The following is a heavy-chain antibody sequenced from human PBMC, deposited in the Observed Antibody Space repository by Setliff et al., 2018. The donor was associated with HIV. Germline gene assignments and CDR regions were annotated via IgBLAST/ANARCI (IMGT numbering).Heavy chain of an antibody. CDR3: ARRGWNAYTAFDY. J-gene: IGHJ4*02. Sequence: SETLSLTCGVYGESVSGYSWNWIRQPPGKGLEWIGEITHSGSTNNSPSLKSRVTISVDTSKTHFSLNLTSVTAADTAVYFCARRGWNAYTAFDYWGQGTLVTVSS. D-gene: IGHD1-1*01. V-gene: IGHV4-34*01. CDR1: GESVSGYS. CDR2: ITHSGST.